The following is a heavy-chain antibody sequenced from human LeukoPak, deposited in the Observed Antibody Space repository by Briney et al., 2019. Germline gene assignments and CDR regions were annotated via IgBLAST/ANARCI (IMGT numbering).Heavy chain of an antibody. CDR1: GGSFSGYY. Sequence: SETLSLTCAVYGGSFSGYYWRWIRQPPGKGREWIGEINHSGSTNYNPSLKSRVTIPVDTSKNQFSLKLSSVTAADTAVYYCARVSLFRITRVRGVSNCFDPWGQGTLVTVSS. V-gene: IGHV4-34*01. CDR3: ARVSLFRITRVRGVSNCFDP. CDR2: INHSGST. J-gene: IGHJ5*02. D-gene: IGHD3-10*01.